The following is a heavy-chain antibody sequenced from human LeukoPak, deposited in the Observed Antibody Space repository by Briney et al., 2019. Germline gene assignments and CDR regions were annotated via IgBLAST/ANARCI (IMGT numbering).Heavy chain of an antibody. CDR2: INHSGST. Sequence: SETLSRTCVVYGGSFSGYYWSWIRQPPGKGLEWIGEINHSGSTNYNPSLKSRVTISVDTSKNQFSLKLSSVTAADTAVYYCARVHYYDSSGYYAFDIWGQGTMVTVSS. D-gene: IGHD3-22*01. V-gene: IGHV4-34*01. CDR1: GGSFSGYY. J-gene: IGHJ3*02. CDR3: ARVHYYDSSGYYAFDI.